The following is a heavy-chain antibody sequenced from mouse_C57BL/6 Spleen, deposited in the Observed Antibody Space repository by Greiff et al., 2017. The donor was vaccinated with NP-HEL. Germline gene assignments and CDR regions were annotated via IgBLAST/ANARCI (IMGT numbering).Heavy chain of an antibody. CDR2: IDPETGGT. CDR1: GYTFTDYE. CDR3: TPRRWLLPLAY. J-gene: IGHJ3*01. V-gene: IGHV1-15*01. D-gene: IGHD2-3*01. Sequence: QVQLKESGAELVRPGASVTLSCKASGYTFTDYEMHWVKQTPVHGLEWIGAIDPETGGTAYNQKFKGKAILTADKSSSTAYMELRSLTSKDSAVYYCTPRRWLLPLAYWGQGTLVTVSA.